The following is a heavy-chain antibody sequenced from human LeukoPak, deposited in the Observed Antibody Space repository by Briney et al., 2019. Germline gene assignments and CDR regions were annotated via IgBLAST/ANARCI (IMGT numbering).Heavy chain of an antibody. CDR1: GGTFSSYA. J-gene: IGHJ5*02. D-gene: IGHD3-3*01. Sequence: SVKVSCKASGGTFSSYAISWVRQAPGQGLEWMGGIIPIFGTANYAQKFQGRVTITADESTSTAYMELSSLRSEDTAVYYCARDLTVVTYYDFWSGYYCGFDPWGQGTLVTVSS. V-gene: IGHV1-69*13. CDR3: ARDLTVVTYYDFWSGYYCGFDP. CDR2: IIPIFGTA.